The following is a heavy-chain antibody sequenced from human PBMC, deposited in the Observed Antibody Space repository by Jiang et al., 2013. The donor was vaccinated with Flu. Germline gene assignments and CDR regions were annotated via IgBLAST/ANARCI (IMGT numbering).Heavy chain of an antibody. CDR3: AREHLWFGELLGAFDI. CDR2: IWYDGSNK. CDR1: FSSYG. Sequence: FSSYGMHWVRQAPGKGLEWVAVIWYDGSNKYYADSVKGRFTISRDNSKNALYLQMNSLRAEDTAVYYCAREHLWFGELLGAFDIWGQGTMVTVSS. J-gene: IGHJ3*02. V-gene: IGHV3-33*01. D-gene: IGHD3-10*01.